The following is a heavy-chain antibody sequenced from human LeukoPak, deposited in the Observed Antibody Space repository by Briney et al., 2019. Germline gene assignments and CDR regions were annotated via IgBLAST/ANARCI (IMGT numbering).Heavy chain of an antibody. CDR1: GYTFTSYY. CDR3: ARAYYYDSSGYRNFDY. V-gene: IGHV1-46*03. Sequence: GASVKVSCKASGYTFTSYYMHWVRQAPGQGLEWMGIINPSGGSTSYAQKFQGRVTMTRDTSTSTVYMDLSSLRSEDTAVYYCARAYYYDSSGYRNFDYWGQGTLVTVSS. J-gene: IGHJ4*02. D-gene: IGHD3-22*01. CDR2: INPSGGST.